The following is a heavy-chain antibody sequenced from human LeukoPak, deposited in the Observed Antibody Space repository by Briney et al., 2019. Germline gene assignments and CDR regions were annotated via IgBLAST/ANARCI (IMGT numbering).Heavy chain of an antibody. D-gene: IGHD3-10*01. Sequence: GESLKMSCKGSGYSFTNYWISWVRQMPGKGLEWMGRIDPSDSYTNYSPSFEGHVTISADNSITTASLQWSRLKASDTAIYYCARHQYSYGSSRDYWGQGTLVTVSS. J-gene: IGHJ4*02. CDR3: ARHQYSYGSSRDY. CDR2: IDPSDSYT. V-gene: IGHV5-10-1*01. CDR1: GYSFTNYW.